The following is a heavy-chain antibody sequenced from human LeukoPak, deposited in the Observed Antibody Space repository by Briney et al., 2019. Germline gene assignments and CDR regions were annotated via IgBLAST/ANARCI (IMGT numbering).Heavy chain of an antibody. D-gene: IGHD3-16*01. V-gene: IGHV3-30*04. Sequence: GGSLRLSCAASGFTFSSYAMHWVRQAPGKGLEWVAVISYDGSNKYYADSVKGRFTISRDNSKNTLYLQMNSLRAEGTAVYYCARVPRGISDYMDVWGKGTTVTVSS. CDR1: GFTFSSYA. J-gene: IGHJ6*03. CDR3: ARVPRGISDYMDV. CDR2: ISYDGSNK.